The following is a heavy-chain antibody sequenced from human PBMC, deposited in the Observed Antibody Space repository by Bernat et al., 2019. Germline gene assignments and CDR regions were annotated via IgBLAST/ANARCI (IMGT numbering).Heavy chain of an antibody. Sequence: QVQLVESGGGVVQPGRSLRLSCAASGFTFSSYGMHWVRQAPGKGLEWVAVIWYDGSNKYYADYVKGRFTISRDNYKNTLYLQMNSLRAEDTAVYYCAREGYTYYGSGTADYWGQGTLVTVSS. V-gene: IGHV3-33*01. CDR2: IWYDGSNK. CDR3: AREGYTYYGSGTADY. CDR1: GFTFSSYG. J-gene: IGHJ4*02. D-gene: IGHD3-10*01.